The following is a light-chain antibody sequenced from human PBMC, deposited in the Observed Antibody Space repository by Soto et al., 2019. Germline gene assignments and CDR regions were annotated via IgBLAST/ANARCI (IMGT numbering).Light chain of an antibody. V-gene: IGLV2-14*01. Sequence: QSVLTQPASVSGSPGQSITISCTGTSSDVGGYNYVSWYQQHPGKAPTLMIYDVTNRPSGVSDRFAGSKSGNTASLTISGRQAEDEADYYCSSYTSSSTPYVFGTGTKVTVL. CDR1: SSDVGGYNY. CDR3: SSYTSSSTPYV. CDR2: DVT. J-gene: IGLJ1*01.